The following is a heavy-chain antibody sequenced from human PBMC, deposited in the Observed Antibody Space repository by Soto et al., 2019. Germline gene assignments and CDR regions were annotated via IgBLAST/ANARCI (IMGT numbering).Heavy chain of an antibody. J-gene: IGHJ3*02. V-gene: IGHV4-59*01. Sequence: QVQLQESGPGLVKPSETLSLTCTVSGGSISSYYWSWIRQPPGKGLEWIGYIYYSGSTNYNPSLKGRVTISVDTSKNQFSLKLSSVTAADTAVYYCAGRYCSGGSCYRGRGAFDIWGQGTMVTVSS. CDR1: GGSISSYY. CDR2: IYYSGST. CDR3: AGRYCSGGSCYRGRGAFDI. D-gene: IGHD2-15*01.